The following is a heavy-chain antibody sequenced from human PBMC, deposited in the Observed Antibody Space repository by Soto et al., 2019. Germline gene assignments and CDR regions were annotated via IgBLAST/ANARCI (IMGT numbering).Heavy chain of an antibody. V-gene: IGHV4-31*11. D-gene: IGHD5-18*01. Sequence: QVQLQESGPGLVKPSQTPSLTCAVSGGSIRSDGSYWTWIRQLPGGGLEWIGYIYYSGSTSYNPSLERRASISVDSSENQFSLRLTSVTAADTAVYYCARRAGNRRGYPIDSWGQGTLVTVSS. J-gene: IGHJ4*02. CDR1: GGSIRSDGSY. CDR3: ARRAGNRRGYPIDS. CDR2: IYYSGST.